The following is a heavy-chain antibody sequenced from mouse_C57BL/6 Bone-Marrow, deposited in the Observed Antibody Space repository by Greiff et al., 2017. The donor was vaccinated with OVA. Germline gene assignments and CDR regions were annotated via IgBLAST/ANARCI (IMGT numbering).Heavy chain of an antibody. CDR1: GFTFSSYA. CDR3: ARAPSREDY. D-gene: IGHD6-1*01. J-gene: IGHJ2*01. V-gene: IGHV5-4*03. CDR2: ISDGGSYT. Sequence: EVKLVESGGGLVKPGGSLKLSCAASGFTFSSYAMSWVRQTPEKRLEWVATISDGGSYTYYPDNVKGRFTISRDNAKNNLYLQMSHLKSEDTAMYYCARAPSREDYWGQGTTLTVSS.